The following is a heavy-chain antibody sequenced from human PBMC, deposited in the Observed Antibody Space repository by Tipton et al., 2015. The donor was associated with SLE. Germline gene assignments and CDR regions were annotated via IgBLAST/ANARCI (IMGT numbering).Heavy chain of an antibody. D-gene: IGHD1-1*01. CDR3: ARGAMTPGTPFDY. J-gene: IGHJ4*02. Sequence: GSLRLSCAASGFTFSSYWMSWVRQAPGKGLEWVANIKQDGSEKYYVDSVKGRFTISRDNAKNSLYLQMNSLRAEDTAVYYCARGAMTPGTPFDYWGQGTLVTVSS. CDR2: IKQDGSEK. V-gene: IGHV3-7*04. CDR1: GFTFSSYW.